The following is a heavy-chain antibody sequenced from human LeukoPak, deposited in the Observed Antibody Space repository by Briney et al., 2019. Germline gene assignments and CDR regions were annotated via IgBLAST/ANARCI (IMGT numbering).Heavy chain of an antibody. CDR1: GFSFGTYA. V-gene: IGHV3-30*01. J-gene: IGHJ4*02. D-gene: IGHD3-10*01. Sequence: GGSLILSCTASGFSFGTYAMHWVRQAPGKGFEWVAVISSDASITIYPDSMRGRFTISRDNSKNTLYLDMNNLRGEDTALYFCARDPIGGRPDYLDYWGQGTLVTVSS. CDR3: ARDPIGGRPDYLDY. CDR2: ISSDASIT.